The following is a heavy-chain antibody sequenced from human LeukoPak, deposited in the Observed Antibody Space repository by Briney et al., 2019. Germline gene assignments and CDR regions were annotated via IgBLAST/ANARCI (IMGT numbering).Heavy chain of an antibody. Sequence: GRSLRLSCAASGFAFDDYAMHWVRQAPGKGLEWVSGISWNSGSIGYAESVKGRFTISRDNAKNSLYLQLNSLRAEDTAFYYCAKHGAIMAAVGTWHWFDPWVQATLVTVSS. J-gene: IGHJ5*02. V-gene: IGHV3-9*01. CDR2: ISWNSGSI. D-gene: IGHD6-13*01. CDR3: AKHGAIMAAVGTWHWFDP. CDR1: GFAFDDYA.